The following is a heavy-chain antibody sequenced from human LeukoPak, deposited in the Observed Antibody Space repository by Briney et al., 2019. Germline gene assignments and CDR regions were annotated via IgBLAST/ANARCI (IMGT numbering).Heavy chain of an antibody. Sequence: PSETLSLTCTVSGGSISGYFWSWIRQSPGKGLEWIGFFYYSGNTSYNPSLKSRVTMSADTSKNQFSLKLTSVTAADTAMYYCARSTYYFDSTGFYPFDFWGQGTLVTVSS. CDR1: GGSISGYF. CDR2: FYYSGNT. CDR3: ARSTYYFDSTGFYPFDF. D-gene: IGHD3-22*01. V-gene: IGHV4-59*01. J-gene: IGHJ4*02.